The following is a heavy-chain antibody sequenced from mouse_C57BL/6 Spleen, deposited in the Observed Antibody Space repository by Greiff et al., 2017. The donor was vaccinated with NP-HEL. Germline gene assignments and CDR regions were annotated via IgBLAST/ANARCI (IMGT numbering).Heavy chain of an antibody. V-gene: IGHV5-17*01. J-gene: IGHJ4*01. Sequence: EVKLVESGGGLVKPGGSLKLSCAASGFTFSDYGMHWVRQAPEKGLEWVAYISSGSSSIYYADTVKGRFTISRDNAKNTLFLQMTSLRSEDTAMYYGERGDYYGSKGAMDYWGQGTSVTVSS. D-gene: IGHD1-1*01. CDR1: GFTFSDYG. CDR3: ERGDYYGSKGAMDY. CDR2: ISSGSSSI.